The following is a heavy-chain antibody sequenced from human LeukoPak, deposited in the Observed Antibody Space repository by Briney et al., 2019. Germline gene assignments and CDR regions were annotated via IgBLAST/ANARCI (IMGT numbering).Heavy chain of an antibody. D-gene: IGHD3-9*01. J-gene: IGHJ5*01. CDR1: GFTFSSYW. CDR2: ISVTGKWT. Sequence: GSLRLSCAASGFTFSSYWMSWVRQAPGKGLEWVSSISVTGKWTYYTDSVKGRFTISRDSSKNTLYLQMNSLRAEDTAVYYCAKDGLTGYYTAWFDSWGPGSQVTVSS. CDR3: AKDGLTGYYTAWFDS. V-gene: IGHV3-23*01.